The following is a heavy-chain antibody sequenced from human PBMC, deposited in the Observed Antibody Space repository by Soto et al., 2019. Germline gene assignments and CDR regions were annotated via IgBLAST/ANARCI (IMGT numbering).Heavy chain of an antibody. CDR1: GDSVSSNSAA. D-gene: IGHD6-6*01. CDR2: TYYRSKWYN. Sequence: LTCAISGDSVSSNSAAWNWIRQSPSRGLEWLGRTYYRSKWYNDYAVSVKSRITINPDTSKNQFSLQLNSVTPEDTAVYYCARGNNSIAARYTWFDPWGQGTLVTVSS. J-gene: IGHJ5*02. CDR3: ARGNNSIAARYTWFDP. V-gene: IGHV6-1*01.